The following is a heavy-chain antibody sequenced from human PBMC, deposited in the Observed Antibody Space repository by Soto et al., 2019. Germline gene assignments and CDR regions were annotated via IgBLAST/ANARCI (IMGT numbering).Heavy chain of an antibody. CDR2: TYYRSKWYN. CDR1: GGNVCRNRAA. CDR3: ARDSGVFDP. J-gene: IGHJ5*02. D-gene: IGHD3-10*01. V-gene: IGHV6-1*01. Sequence: QTVPLTDALSGGNVCRNRAASNCIRQSPSRGLEWLGRTYYRSKWYNDYAVSVKSRITINPDTSKNQFSLQLNSVTPEDTAVYYCARDSGVFDPWGQGTLVTVSS.